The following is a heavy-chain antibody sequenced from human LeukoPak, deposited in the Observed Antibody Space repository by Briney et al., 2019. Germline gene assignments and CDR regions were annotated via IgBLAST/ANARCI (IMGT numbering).Heavy chain of an antibody. J-gene: IGHJ4*02. CDR1: GGSISSGSYY. CDR3: ARDTLYDSNPQNDY. Sequence: SQTLSLTCTVSGGSISSGSYYWSWIRQPAGKGLEWIGRIYTSGSTNYNPSLKSRVTISVDTSKNQFSLKLSSVTAADTAVYYCARDTLYDSNPQNDYWGQGTLVTVSS. V-gene: IGHV4-61*02. D-gene: IGHD3-22*01. CDR2: IYTSGST.